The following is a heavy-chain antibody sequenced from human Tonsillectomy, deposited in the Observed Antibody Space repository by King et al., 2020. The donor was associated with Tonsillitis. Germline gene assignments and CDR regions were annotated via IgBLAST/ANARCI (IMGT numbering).Heavy chain of an antibody. Sequence: QLQESGPGLVKPSETLSLTCTVSGGSISSYYWSWIRQPPGKGLEWIGYTYYSGSTNYNPSLKSRVTISVDTSKNQFSLKLSSVTAADTAVYYCARADSYDFWSGYSLGAFDIWGQGTMVTVSS. D-gene: IGHD3-3*01. V-gene: IGHV4-59*01. CDR3: ARADSYDFWSGYSLGAFDI. J-gene: IGHJ3*02. CDR1: GGSISSYY. CDR2: TYYSGST.